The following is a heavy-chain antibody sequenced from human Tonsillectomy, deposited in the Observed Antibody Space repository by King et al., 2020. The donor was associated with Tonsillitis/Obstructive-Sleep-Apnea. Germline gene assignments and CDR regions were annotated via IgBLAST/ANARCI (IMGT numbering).Heavy chain of an antibody. CDR2: INSDGRST. J-gene: IGHJ4*02. V-gene: IGHV3-74*01. CDR3: ARDYGELEAHFDY. CDR1: GFTFISYW. D-gene: IGHD1-1*01. Sequence: VQLVESGGGLVQPGGSLRLSCAASGFTFISYWMHWVRQAPGKGLVWVSRINSDGRSTCYADSVKGRFSISRDNAKNTRYLQMNSLRAEDTAVYYCARDYGELEAHFDYWGQGTLVTVSS.